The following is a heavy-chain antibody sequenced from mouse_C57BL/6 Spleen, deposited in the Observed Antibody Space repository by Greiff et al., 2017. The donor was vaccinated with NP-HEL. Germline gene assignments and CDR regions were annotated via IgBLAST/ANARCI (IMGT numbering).Heavy chain of an antibody. CDR1: GYPFTSYW. CDR3: ARGGPVDY. Sequence: QVQLQQPGAELVKPGASVKLSCKASGYPFTSYWMQWVKQRPGQGLAWIGEIDPSDSYTNYNQKFKGKATLPVDTSASTAYMQLSSLTAEDSAVYYCARGGPVDYWGQGTTLTVSS. CDR2: IDPSDSYT. V-gene: IGHV1-50*01. J-gene: IGHJ2*01.